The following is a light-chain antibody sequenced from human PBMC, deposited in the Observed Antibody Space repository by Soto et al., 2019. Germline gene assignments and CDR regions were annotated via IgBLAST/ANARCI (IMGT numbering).Light chain of an antibody. Sequence: EIVLTQSPGTLSLSPGERATLSCRASQSVSSSYLAWYQQKPGQAPRLLIYGASSRATGIPDTFSGSGSGTDFTLTISRLEPEDFAVYYCQQYGRSPWTVGQGTEVQIK. CDR2: GAS. J-gene: IGKJ1*01. CDR1: QSVSSSY. CDR3: QQYGRSPWT. V-gene: IGKV3-20*01.